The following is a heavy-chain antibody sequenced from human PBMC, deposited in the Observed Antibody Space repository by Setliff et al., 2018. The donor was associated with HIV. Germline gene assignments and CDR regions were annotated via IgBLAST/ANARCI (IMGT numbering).Heavy chain of an antibody. Sequence: SETLSLTCTVSGGSVNSHYWSWIRQPPGKGLEWIGYLYYSGSTNYNPSLKSRVTISVDTSKNQLSLKLSSVTAADTAVYYCARDHKYYYDSSGLDYWGQGTLVTVSS. CDR1: GGSVNSHY. CDR2: LYYSGST. CDR3: ARDHKYYYDSSGLDY. D-gene: IGHD3-22*01. J-gene: IGHJ4*02. V-gene: IGHV4-59*02.